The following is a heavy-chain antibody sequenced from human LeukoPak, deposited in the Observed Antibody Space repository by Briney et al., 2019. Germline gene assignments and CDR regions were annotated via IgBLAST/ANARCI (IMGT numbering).Heavy chain of an antibody. CDR2: ISYDGSNK. CDR3: ARGYSYGTSRYYYGMDV. J-gene: IGHJ6*02. Sequence: PGRSLRLSCAASGFTFSSYAMHWVRQAPGKGLEWVAVISYDGSNKYYADSVKGRFTISRDNSKNTLYLQMNNLRAEDTAVYYCARGYSYGTSRYYYGMDVWGQGTTVTVSS. D-gene: IGHD5-18*01. V-gene: IGHV3-30-3*01. CDR1: GFTFSSYA.